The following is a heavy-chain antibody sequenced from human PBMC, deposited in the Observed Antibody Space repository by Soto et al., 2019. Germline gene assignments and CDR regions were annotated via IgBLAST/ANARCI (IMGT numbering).Heavy chain of an antibody. CDR3: ASEYISSWFDY. CDR1: GYTFTGYY. J-gene: IGHJ4*02. D-gene: IGHD6-13*01. CDR2: INAGNGNT. V-gene: IGHV1-2*02. Sequence: QGQLVQSGTEVTKPGASVKVSCKASGYTFTGYYMHWVRQAPGQGLEWIAWINAGNGNTTFSQNFQGRVTITRDTSDSTAYRELSRLPSADTAVYYWASEYISSWFDYWGQGTLVTVSS.